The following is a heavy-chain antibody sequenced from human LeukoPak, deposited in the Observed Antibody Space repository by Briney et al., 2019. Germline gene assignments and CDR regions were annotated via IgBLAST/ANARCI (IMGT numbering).Heavy chain of an antibody. CDR1: GGSISSSSYY. CDR3: ASFFSATRGELLD. Sequence: SETLSLTCTVSGGSISSSSYYWGWIRQPPGKGLEWIGYIYYSGSTNYNPSLKSRVTISIDTSKNQFSLKLISVTAADTAVYYCASFFSATRGELLDWGQGTLVTVSS. J-gene: IGHJ4*02. D-gene: IGHD3-10*01. CDR2: IYYSGST. V-gene: IGHV4-61*05.